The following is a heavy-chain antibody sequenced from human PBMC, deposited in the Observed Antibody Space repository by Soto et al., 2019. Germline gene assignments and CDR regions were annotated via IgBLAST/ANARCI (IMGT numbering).Heavy chain of an antibody. D-gene: IGHD2-15*01. CDR2: IWYDGSNK. Sequence: GGSLRLSCAAFGFTFSSYGMHWVRQAPGKGLEWVAVIWYDGSNKYYADSVKGRFTISRDNSKNTLYLQMNSLRAEDTAVYYCARDCSGGSCYPFYYYYGMDVWGQGTTVTVSS. CDR3: ARDCSGGSCYPFYYYYGMDV. J-gene: IGHJ6*02. CDR1: GFTFSSYG. V-gene: IGHV3-33*01.